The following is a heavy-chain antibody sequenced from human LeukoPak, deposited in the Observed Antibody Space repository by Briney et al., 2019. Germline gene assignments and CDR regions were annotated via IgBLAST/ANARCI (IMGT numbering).Heavy chain of an antibody. Sequence: ASVTVSFTGSGYTFTSYGINWVRQAPAQGIERMGWLTPNSGNAGYSQKFQGRVTRTMNTSISTAYMKLTNLTSEDTAVYYCASFSSGGGEFYYWGQGTLVTVSS. J-gene: IGHJ4*02. CDR1: GYTFTSYG. V-gene: IGHV1-8*01. CDR3: ASFSSGGGEFYY. CDR2: LTPNSGNA. D-gene: IGHD3-16*01.